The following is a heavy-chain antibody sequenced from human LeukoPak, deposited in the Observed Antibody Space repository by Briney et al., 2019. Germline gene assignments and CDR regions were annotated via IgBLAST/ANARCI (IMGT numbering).Heavy chain of an antibody. Sequence: PGGSLRLSCAASGFTFSSYGMHWVRQAPGKGLEWVAFIRYDGSNKYYADSVKGRFTISRDNSKNTLYLQMNSLRAEDTAVYYCAKEGGRDGPNRNPFDYWGQGTLVTVSS. J-gene: IGHJ4*02. CDR3: AKEGGRDGPNRNPFDY. V-gene: IGHV3-30*02. D-gene: IGHD1-14*01. CDR2: IRYDGSNK. CDR1: GFTFSSYG.